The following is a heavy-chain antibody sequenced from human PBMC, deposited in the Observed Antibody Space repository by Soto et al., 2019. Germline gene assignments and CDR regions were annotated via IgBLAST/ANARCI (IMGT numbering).Heavy chain of an antibody. Sequence: RGSLRLSCSASGFTFSDENMSWVRQVPGKGLEWVSGISGGGSYIFYADSVQGRFSISRDNPKNSLFLEMNSLRVEDTAVYYCARDSDCHSTSCFFPPHVWGQGTTVTVSS. V-gene: IGHV3-21*06. D-gene: IGHD2-2*01. CDR2: ISGGGSYI. CDR3: ARDSDCHSTSCFFPPHV. CDR1: GFTFSDEN. J-gene: IGHJ6*02.